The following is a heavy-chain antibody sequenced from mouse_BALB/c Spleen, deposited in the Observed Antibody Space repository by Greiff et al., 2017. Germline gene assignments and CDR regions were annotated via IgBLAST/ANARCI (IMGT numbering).Heavy chain of an antibody. J-gene: IGHJ4*01. CDR1: GFSLTSYG. V-gene: IGHV2-2*02. CDR3: ARIPPHYYAMDY. CDR2: IWSGGST. Sequence: VMLVESGPGLVQPSQSLSITCTVSGFSLTSYGVHWVRQSPGKGLEWLGVIWSGGSTDYNAAFISRLSISKDNSKSQVFFKMNSLQANDTAIYYCARIPPHYYAMDYWGQGTSVTVSS. D-gene: IGHD6-1*01.